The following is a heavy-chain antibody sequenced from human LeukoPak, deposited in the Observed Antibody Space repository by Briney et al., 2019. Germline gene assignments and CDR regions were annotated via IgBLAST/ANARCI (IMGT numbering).Heavy chain of an antibody. D-gene: IGHD3-9*01. J-gene: IGHJ5*02. CDR2: IYYSGST. CDR1: GGSISSSSYY. V-gene: IGHV4-39*01. CDR3: KSHVATFLTWDDNYFDP. Sequence: SETLSLTCTVSGGSISSSSYYWGWIRQPPGNGLEWIGSIYYSGSTYYNPSLKSRVTISVDTAKNQFSLKLSSVTAATAAVYYAKSHVATFLTWDDNYFDPQGTGTPVTVSS.